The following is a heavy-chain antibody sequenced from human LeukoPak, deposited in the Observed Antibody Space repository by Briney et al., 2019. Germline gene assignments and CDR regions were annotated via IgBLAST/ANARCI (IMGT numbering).Heavy chain of an antibody. Sequence: SQTLSLTCTVSGGAISSGDYSWSWIRQHPGKGLEWIGYISYSGGTYQNPSLESRVTLSGDTSKNQFSLNLRSVTAADTAVYYCARGHPYPAQGWFDPWGQGTLVTVSS. CDR2: ISYSGGT. CDR1: GGAISSGDYS. J-gene: IGHJ5*02. CDR3: ARGHPYPAQGWFDP. V-gene: IGHV4-31*03.